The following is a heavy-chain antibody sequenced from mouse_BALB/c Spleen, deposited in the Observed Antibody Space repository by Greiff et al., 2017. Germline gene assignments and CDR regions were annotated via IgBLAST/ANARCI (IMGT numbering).Heavy chain of an antibody. CDR2: IYPYNGGT. D-gene: IGHD2-3*01. Sequence: DVKLVESGPELVKPGASVKISCKASGYTFTDYNMHWVKQSHGKSLEWIGYIYPYNGGTGYNQKFKSKATLTVDNSSSTAYMELRSLTSEDSAVYYCARSVGYYYFDYWGQGTTLTVSS. CDR1: GYTFTDYN. CDR3: ARSVGYYYFDY. J-gene: IGHJ2*01. V-gene: IGHV1S29*02.